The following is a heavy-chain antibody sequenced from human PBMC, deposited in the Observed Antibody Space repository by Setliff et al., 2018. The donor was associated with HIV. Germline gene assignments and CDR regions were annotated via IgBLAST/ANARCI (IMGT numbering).Heavy chain of an antibody. CDR2: ISPHSGAT. V-gene: IGHV1-2*02. CDR1: GHTLSGYF. J-gene: IGHJ5*01. D-gene: IGHD2-15*01. CDR3: ARDRLYCSRGSCYPNWFDS. Sequence: ASVKVSCKSSGHTLSGYFIHWVRQAPGQGPEWMGLISPHSGATNYAQKFQGRVTLTRDASITTAYMELNSLRSDDTAMYYCARDRLYCSRGSCYPNWFDSWGQGTLVTAPQ.